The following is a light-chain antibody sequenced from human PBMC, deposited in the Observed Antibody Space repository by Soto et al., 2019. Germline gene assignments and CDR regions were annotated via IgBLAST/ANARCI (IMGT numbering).Light chain of an antibody. J-gene: IGKJ1*01. V-gene: IGKV1-5*03. CDR2: KAS. CDR1: QSISYW. Sequence: DIQMTQSPSTLSASVGDRVTITCRARQSISYWLAWYQQKPGKAPNLLIYKASSLGSGVPSRFSGSGSGTEFTLTISSLQPDDFATYYCQQYNNYWTFGQGTKVEIK. CDR3: QQYNNYWT.